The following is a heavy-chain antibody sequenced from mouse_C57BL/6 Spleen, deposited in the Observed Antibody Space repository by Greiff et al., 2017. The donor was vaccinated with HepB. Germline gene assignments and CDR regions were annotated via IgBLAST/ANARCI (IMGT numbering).Heavy chain of an antibody. Sequence: VQLQQSGAELVRPGASVKLSCKASGYTFTDYYINWVKQRPGQGLEWIARIYPGSGNTYYNEKFKGKATLTAEKSSSTAYMQLSSLTSEDSAVYFCARFCYYGPFAYWGQCTLVTVSA. J-gene: IGHJ3*01. CDR2: IYPGSGNT. D-gene: IGHD1-1*01. V-gene: IGHV1-76*01. CDR1: GYTFTDYY. CDR3: ARFCYYGPFAY.